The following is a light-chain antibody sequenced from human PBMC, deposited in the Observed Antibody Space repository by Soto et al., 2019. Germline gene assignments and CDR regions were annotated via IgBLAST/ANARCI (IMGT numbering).Light chain of an antibody. Sequence: DIQMTQSPSTLSASIGDRDTITCRASQSITSWLAWYQQKPGKAPKLLIYKASSLVSGVPSRFSGSGSGTEFTLTISSLQPDDFATYYCQQYNSFWTFGQGTKVEIK. CDR2: KAS. CDR1: QSITSW. V-gene: IGKV1-5*03. J-gene: IGKJ1*01. CDR3: QQYNSFWT.